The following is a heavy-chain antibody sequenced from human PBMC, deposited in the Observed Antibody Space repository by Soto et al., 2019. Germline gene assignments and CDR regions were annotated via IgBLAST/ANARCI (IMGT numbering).Heavy chain of an antibody. CDR2: IYYSGST. Sequence: PSETLSLTCTVSGGSISSGGYYWSWIRQHPGKGLEWIGYIYYSGSTYYNPSLKSRVTISVDTSKNQFSLKLSSVTAADTAVYYCARFLIGFGELLRYNWFDPWGQGTLVTVSS. CDR3: ARFLIGFGELLRYNWFDP. V-gene: IGHV4-31*03. J-gene: IGHJ5*02. CDR1: GGSISSGGYY. D-gene: IGHD3-10*01.